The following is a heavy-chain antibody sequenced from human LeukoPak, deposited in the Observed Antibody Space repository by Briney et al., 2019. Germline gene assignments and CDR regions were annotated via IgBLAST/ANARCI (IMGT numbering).Heavy chain of an antibody. CDR2: IDHSGST. CDR1: SGSFSGYY. V-gene: IGHV4-34*01. CDR3: ARDGSGSYGPKPIDY. J-gene: IGHJ4*02. D-gene: IGHD3-10*01. Sequence: PSETLSLTCAVYSGSFSGYYWSWIRQPPGKGLEWIGEIDHSGSTNYNPSLKSRLTISLDTSKNQFSLKLSSVTAADTAVYYWARDGSGSYGPKPIDYWGQGTLVTVSS.